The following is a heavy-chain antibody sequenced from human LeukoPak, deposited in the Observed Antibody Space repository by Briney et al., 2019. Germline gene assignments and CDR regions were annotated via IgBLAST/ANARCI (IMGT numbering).Heavy chain of an antibody. D-gene: IGHD6-13*01. J-gene: IGHJ4*02. Sequence: SETPSFTCTGSGGTISSYYWSWIRQPPGKGLEWIGRIYTSGSTNYNPSLNSRVTMSVDTTKNQFSLQLSSVTAADTAVYYCAGDGAAAGETMDYWGQGTLVTVSS. CDR3: AGDGAAAGETMDY. V-gene: IGHV4-4*07. CDR2: IYTSGST. CDR1: GGTISSYY.